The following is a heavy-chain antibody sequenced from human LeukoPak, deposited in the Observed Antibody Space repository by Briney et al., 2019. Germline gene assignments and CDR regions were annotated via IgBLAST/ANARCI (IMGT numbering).Heavy chain of an antibody. Sequence: GGSLRLSCAASGFTFDDYGMSWVRQAPGKGLEWVSGINWNGGSTGYADSVKGRFTISRDNAKNSLYLQMNSLRAEDTALYYCARDFGSGSYYNVYGEYWGQGTLVTVSS. CDR2: INWNGGST. J-gene: IGHJ4*02. CDR3: ARDFGSGSYYNVYGEY. V-gene: IGHV3-20*04. CDR1: GFTFDDYG. D-gene: IGHD3-10*01.